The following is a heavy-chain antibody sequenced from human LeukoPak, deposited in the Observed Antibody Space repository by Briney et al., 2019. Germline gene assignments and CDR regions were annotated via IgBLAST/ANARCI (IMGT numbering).Heavy chain of an antibody. V-gene: IGHV4-59*01. J-gene: IGHJ4*02. Sequence: SETLSLTCTVSGGSISSYYWSWIRQPPGKGLEWIGYIYYSGSTNYSPSLKSRVTISVDTSKNQFSLKLSSVTAADTAVYYCAGRRDFWSGFDYWGQGTLVTVSS. CDR1: GGSISSYY. CDR3: AGRRDFWSGFDY. D-gene: IGHD3-3*01. CDR2: IYYSGST.